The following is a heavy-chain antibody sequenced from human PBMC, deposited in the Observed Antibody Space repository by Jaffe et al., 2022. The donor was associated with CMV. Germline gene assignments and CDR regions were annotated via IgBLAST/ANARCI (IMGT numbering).Heavy chain of an antibody. J-gene: IGHJ4*02. CDR2: IWYDGSNK. CDR1: GFTFSSYG. V-gene: IGHV3-33*08. Sequence: QVQLVESGGGVVQPGRSLRLSCAASGFTFSSYGMHWVRQAPGKGLEWVAVIWYDGSNKYYADSVKGRFTISRDNSKNTLYLQMNSLRAEDTAVYYCARDPYRFGVLYYFDYWGQGTLVTVSS. D-gene: IGHD3-16*02. CDR3: ARDPYRFGVLYYFDY.